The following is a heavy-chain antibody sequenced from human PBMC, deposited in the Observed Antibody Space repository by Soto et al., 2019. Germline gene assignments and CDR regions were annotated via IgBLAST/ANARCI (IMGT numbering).Heavy chain of an antibody. D-gene: IGHD1-1*01. CDR1: GFTFSSYA. CDR3: ARDRLRYNCHDLPYYYYGMAV. J-gene: IGHJ6*02. Sequence: QVQLVESGGGVVQPGRSLRLSCAASGFTFSSYAMHWVRQAPGKGLEWVAVISYDGSNKYYADSVKGRFTISRDNSTNTRYLQMNSLRACDTAVYYCARDRLRYNCHDLPYYYYGMAVWGQGTTVTVSS. V-gene: IGHV3-30-3*01. CDR2: ISYDGSNK.